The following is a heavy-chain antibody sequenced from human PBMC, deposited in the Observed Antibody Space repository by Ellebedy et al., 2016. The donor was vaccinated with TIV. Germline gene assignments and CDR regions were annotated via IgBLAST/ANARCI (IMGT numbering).Heavy chain of an antibody. CDR2: ISAYNGNT. CDR1: GYTFTSYG. J-gene: IGHJ3*02. D-gene: IGHD3-10*01. Sequence: AASVKVSCKASGYTFTSYGISWVRQAPGQGLEWMGWISAYNGNTNYAQKLQGRVTMTTDTSTSTAYMELRSLRSDDTAVYYCAKGRYGSGRDAFDIWGQGTMVTVSS. V-gene: IGHV1-18*01. CDR3: AKGRYGSGRDAFDI.